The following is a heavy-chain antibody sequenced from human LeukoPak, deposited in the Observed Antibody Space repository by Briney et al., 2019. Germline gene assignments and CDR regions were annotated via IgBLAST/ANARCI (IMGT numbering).Heavy chain of an antibody. Sequence: GGSLRLSCAASGFTFSSHALSWLRQAPGKGLEWVSYISSSASAIYYADSVKGRFTISRDNAKSSLYLQMNNVRAEDTAIYHCAKGSYYYYMDVWGKGTTVTVSS. CDR3: AKGSYYYYMDV. CDR1: GFTFSSHA. J-gene: IGHJ6*03. V-gene: IGHV3-48*03. CDR2: ISSSASAI.